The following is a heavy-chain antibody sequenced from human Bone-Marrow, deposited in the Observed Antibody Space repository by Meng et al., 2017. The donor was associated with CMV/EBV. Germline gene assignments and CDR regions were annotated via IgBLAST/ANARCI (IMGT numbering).Heavy chain of an antibody. Sequence: GESLKISCKGSGYSFTSYWIGWVRQMPGKGLEWMGIIYPGDSDTRYSPSFQGQVTISADKSISTAYLQWSSLKASDTAMYYCARQLLYCSSTSCYTSDAFDIWGQGKMVTVSS. D-gene: IGHD2-2*02. CDR2: IYPGDSDT. CDR3: ARQLLYCSSTSCYTSDAFDI. V-gene: IGHV5-51*01. CDR1: GYSFTSYW. J-gene: IGHJ3*02.